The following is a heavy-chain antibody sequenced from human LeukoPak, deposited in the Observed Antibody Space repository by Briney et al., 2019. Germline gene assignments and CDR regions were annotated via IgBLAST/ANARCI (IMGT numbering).Heavy chain of an antibody. CDR3: AREGGNDYNYLRKFFFDS. CDR2: IYYSGST. J-gene: IGHJ4*02. V-gene: IGHV4-31*02. D-gene: IGHD5-24*01. CDR1: GGSIPNDGHY. Sequence: SETLSLTCTVSGGSIPNDGHYWSWIRQHPEKGLEWIGYIYYSGSTYYNPSLRSRLSISVDTSKNQFSLNLSSVTAADTAIYYCAREGGNDYNYLRKFFFDSWGQGTPVTVSS.